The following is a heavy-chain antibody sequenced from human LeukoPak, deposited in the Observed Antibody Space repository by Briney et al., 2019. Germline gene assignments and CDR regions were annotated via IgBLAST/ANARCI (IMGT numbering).Heavy chain of an antibody. Sequence: PSETLSLTCTVSGGSISGYYWSWIRQPPGKGLEWIGYIYYSGSTYYNPSLKSRVTISVDTSKNQFSLKLSSVTAADTAVYYCARNYYDSSGYYPPEYFDYWGQGTLVTVSS. D-gene: IGHD3-22*01. CDR2: IYYSGST. CDR3: ARNYYDSSGYYPPEYFDY. J-gene: IGHJ4*02. V-gene: IGHV4-59*08. CDR1: GGSISGYY.